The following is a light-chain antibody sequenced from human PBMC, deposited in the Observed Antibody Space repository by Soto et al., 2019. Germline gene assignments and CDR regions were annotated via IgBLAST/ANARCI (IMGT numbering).Light chain of an antibody. J-gene: IGKJ1*01. CDR2: EAS. V-gene: IGKV3-11*01. CDR1: RSVTTF. Sequence: EIVLTQSPGTLSLSPGERATLSCRASRSVTTFLAWYQQRPGQAPRLLISEASNRAAGIPARFSGSGSGTDFTLTISSLEPEDFAVYYCQQSHNWPRTFGLGTKVEIK. CDR3: QQSHNWPRT.